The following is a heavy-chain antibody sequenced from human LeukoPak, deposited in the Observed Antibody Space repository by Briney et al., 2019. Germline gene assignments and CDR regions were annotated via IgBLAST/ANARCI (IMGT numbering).Heavy chain of an antibody. CDR3: AASSSSKQPPFDY. V-gene: IGHV3-53*01. J-gene: IGHJ4*02. D-gene: IGHD2-2*01. CDR2: IYSGGST. CDR1: GFTVSSNY. Sequence: GGSLRLSCAASGFTVSSNYMSWVRQAPGKGLEWVSVIYSGGSTYYADSVKGRFTISRDNSKNTLYLQMNSLRAEDTAVYYCAASSSSKQPPFDYWGQGTLVTVSS.